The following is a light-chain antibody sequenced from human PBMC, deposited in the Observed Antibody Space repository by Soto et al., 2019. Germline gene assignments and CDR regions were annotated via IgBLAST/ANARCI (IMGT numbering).Light chain of an antibody. V-gene: IGKV3-20*01. Sequence: EVELTRSPGTLSLSPGERATLSCRASQSVSSSYLARYQQKLVPAPRLLIYGAFSRASVIPDTLNGSGSGTDFTLTISRPQPEDFAVYYCQQYGRSPPLSFGRGARVELK. J-gene: IGKJ5*01. CDR2: GAF. CDR1: QSVSSSY. CDR3: QQYGRSPPLS.